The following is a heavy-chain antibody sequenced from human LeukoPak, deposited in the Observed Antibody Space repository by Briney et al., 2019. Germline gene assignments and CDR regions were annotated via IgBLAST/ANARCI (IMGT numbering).Heavy chain of an antibody. CDR2: ISSSSSYI. Sequence: PGGSLRLSXAASGFTLSSYSMNWVRQAPGKGLEWVSSISSSSSYIYYADSVQGRFTISRDNAKNSLYLQMNSLRAEDTAVYYCARDRSRDVDYDILTLPYYFDYWGQGTLVTVSS. V-gene: IGHV3-21*01. CDR1: GFTLSSYS. CDR3: ARDRSRDVDYDILTLPYYFDY. D-gene: IGHD3-9*01. J-gene: IGHJ4*02.